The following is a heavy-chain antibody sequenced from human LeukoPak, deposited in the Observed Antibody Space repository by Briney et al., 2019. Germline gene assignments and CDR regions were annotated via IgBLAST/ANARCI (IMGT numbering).Heavy chain of an antibody. J-gene: IGHJ4*02. Sequence: ASVKVSCKASGYTFTSYGISWVRQAPGQGLEWMGWMSAYNGNTNYAQKLQGRVTMTTDTSTSTAYMELRSLRSDDTAVYYCARWGRYCSSTSCLRPFDYWGQGTLVTVSS. V-gene: IGHV1-18*01. CDR1: GYTFTSYG. CDR3: ARWGRYCSSTSCLRPFDY. CDR2: MSAYNGNT. D-gene: IGHD2-2*01.